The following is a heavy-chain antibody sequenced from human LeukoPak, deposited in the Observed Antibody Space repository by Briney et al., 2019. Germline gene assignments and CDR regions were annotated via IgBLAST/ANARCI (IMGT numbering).Heavy chain of an antibody. D-gene: IGHD3-16*01. CDR2: INSDGSST. Sequence: GGSLRLSCAASGFTFSSYWMHWVRQAPGKGLVWVSRINSDGSSTSYADSVKGRFTISRDNSKNTLYLQMNSLRAEDTAVYYCAKSGGGYDYVLFDYWGQGTLVTVSS. J-gene: IGHJ4*02. CDR3: AKSGGGYDYVLFDY. CDR1: GFTFSSYW. V-gene: IGHV3-74*01.